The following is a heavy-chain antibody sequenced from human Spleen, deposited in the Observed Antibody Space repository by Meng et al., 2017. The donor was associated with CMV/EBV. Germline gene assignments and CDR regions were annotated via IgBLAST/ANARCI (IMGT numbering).Heavy chain of an antibody. CDR3: AKASVIVAGWGYLQH. Sequence: GPLRLSCAASGFSFSGYGMNWVRQAPGKGLEWLSSISGSGGMTYYADSVKGRFTISRDNSKNTLYLQMNSLRAEDTAVYYCAKASVIVAGWGYLQHWGLGTLVTVSS. V-gene: IGHV3-23*01. D-gene: IGHD1-26*01. J-gene: IGHJ1*01. CDR2: ISGSGGMT. CDR1: GFSFSGYG.